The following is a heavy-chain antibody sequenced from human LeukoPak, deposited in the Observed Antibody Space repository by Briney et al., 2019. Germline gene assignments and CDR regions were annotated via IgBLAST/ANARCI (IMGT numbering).Heavy chain of an antibody. Sequence: GGSLRLSCVSSGFTFSNYGMHWVRQAPGKGLEWVALIWHDGSNKYYADSVRGRVTISRDNSKNTLYLQMNSLTAEDTAVYFCAKDGDAYIEYCYYYMDVWGKGTTVTVSS. V-gene: IGHV3-33*06. D-gene: IGHD5-24*01. CDR1: GFTFSNYG. CDR3: AKDGDAYIEYCYYYMDV. J-gene: IGHJ6*03. CDR2: IWHDGSNK.